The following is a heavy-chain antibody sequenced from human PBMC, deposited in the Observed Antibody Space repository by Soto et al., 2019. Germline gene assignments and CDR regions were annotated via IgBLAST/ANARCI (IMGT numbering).Heavy chain of an antibody. D-gene: IGHD2-2*02. V-gene: IGHV3-74*01. Sequence: GGSLRLSCAASGFTFKFYWMHCVRQAPGKGPVWVSGINTDGTTTTYADSVKGRFTISRDNAKNTLYLQVNSLRAEDTAVYYCAKINTYTWFEPWGQATLVNVSS. CDR1: GFTFKFYW. CDR2: INTDGTTT. CDR3: AKINTYTWFEP. J-gene: IGHJ5*02.